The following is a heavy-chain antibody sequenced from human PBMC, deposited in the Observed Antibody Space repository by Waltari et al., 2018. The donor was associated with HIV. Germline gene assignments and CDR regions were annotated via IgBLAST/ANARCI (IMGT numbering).Heavy chain of an antibody. Sequence: QLQLQEAGPGLEKPSETLSLTCTVTGCSVTSRTYYWAWIRQAPGRGLAWIGASTYSGSAYYNPYLESRVTISLDTSKNQFSLKLQSVTAADTAVYYCAGAPNGDFSWLDPWGQGTLVTVSS. CDR2: STYSGSA. D-gene: IGHD4-17*01. CDR1: GCSVTSRTYY. J-gene: IGHJ5*02. CDR3: AGAPNGDFSWLDP. V-gene: IGHV4-39*07.